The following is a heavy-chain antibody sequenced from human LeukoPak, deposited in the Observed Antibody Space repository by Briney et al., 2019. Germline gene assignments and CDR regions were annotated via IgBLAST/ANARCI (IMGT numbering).Heavy chain of an antibody. CDR2: IRTDGGST. Sequence: GGSLRLSCAASGFRFSNYWIHWVRQAPAKGLVWVSRIRTDGGSTAYADFVKGRFTISRDNAKNSLYLQMNSLRAEDTAVYYCASQKGRIAVAVDYWGQGTLVTVSS. J-gene: IGHJ4*02. CDR1: GFRFSNYW. CDR3: ASQKGRIAVAVDY. V-gene: IGHV3-74*01. D-gene: IGHD6-19*01.